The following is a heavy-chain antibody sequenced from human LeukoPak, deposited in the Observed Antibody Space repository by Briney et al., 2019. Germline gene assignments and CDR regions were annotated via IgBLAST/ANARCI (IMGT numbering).Heavy chain of an antibody. CDR3: ARHRGGDYGLDAFDM. CDR2: IDPSDSYT. D-gene: IGHD4-17*01. CDR1: GYGFSSYW. Sequence: GESLRISCKGSGYGFSSYWISWVRQMPGKGLEWMGRIDPSDSYTNYSPSFQGHVTISTDKSISTAYLQWSSLKASDTAMYYCARHRGGDYGLDAFDMWGQGTMVTVSS. V-gene: IGHV5-10-1*01. J-gene: IGHJ3*02.